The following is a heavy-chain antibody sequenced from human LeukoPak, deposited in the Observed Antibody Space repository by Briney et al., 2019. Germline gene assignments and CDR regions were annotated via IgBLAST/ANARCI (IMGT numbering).Heavy chain of an antibody. CDR1: GYTLTELS. CDR3: ATSIVGPTTDAFDI. J-gene: IGHJ3*02. V-gene: IGHV1-24*01. D-gene: IGHD1-26*01. CDR2: FDPEDGET. Sequence: ASVKVSCKVSGYTLTELSMHWVRQAPGKGLEWMGGFDPEDGETIYAQKFQGRVTMTEVTSTDTAYMELSSLRSEDTAVYYCATSIVGPTTDAFDIWGQGTMVTVSS.